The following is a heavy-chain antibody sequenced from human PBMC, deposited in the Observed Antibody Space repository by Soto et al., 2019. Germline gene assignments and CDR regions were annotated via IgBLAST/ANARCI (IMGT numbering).Heavy chain of an antibody. CDR3: ARGGRFLEWLSTLPYFDY. D-gene: IGHD3-3*01. V-gene: IGHV5-51*01. J-gene: IGHJ4*02. Sequence: EFLKMSVKGSGYSCTSYWLGWVRQIPGKGLEWMGIIYPGDSDTRYSPSFQGQVTISADKSISTAYLQWSSLKASDTAMYYCARGGRFLEWLSTLPYFDYWGQGTLVPVSS. CDR2: IYPGDSDT. CDR1: GYSCTSYW.